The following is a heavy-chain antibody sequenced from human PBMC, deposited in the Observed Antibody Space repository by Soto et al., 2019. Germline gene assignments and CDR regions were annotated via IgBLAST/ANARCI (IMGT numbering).Heavy chain of an antibody. D-gene: IGHD1-26*01. CDR3: ARDRAPGWAYYYGMDV. J-gene: IGHJ6*02. CDR1: GKTFTSYY. CDR2: INPSSGST. Sequence: QVQLVQSGAEVKKPGDSVKLSCKASGKTFTSYYMHWVRQAAGQGIEWMGIINPSSGSTRYAQKFQGRVTMTKDTSSRTVYMELRSLRSEDTAVYYCARDRAPGWAYYYGMDVWGQGPTVTVSS. V-gene: IGHV1-46*03.